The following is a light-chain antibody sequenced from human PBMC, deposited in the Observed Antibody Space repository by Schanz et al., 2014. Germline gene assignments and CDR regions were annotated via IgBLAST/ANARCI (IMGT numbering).Light chain of an antibody. CDR3: QQYSSSPPRYT. Sequence: EIVMTQSPGTLSLSPGERATLSCRASQSVTSDYLAWYQQKPGQAPRLLIYGASGRATGIPDRFSGSGSGTDFTLTISRLEPEDLAVYYCQQYSSSPPRYTFGQGTNLEI. CDR1: QSVTSDY. J-gene: IGKJ2*01. CDR2: GAS. V-gene: IGKV3-20*01.